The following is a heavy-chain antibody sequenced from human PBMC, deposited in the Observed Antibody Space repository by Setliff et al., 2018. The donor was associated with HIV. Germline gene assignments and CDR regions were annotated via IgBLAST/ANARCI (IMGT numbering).Heavy chain of an antibody. CDR3: ARRSGWSLDY. J-gene: IGHJ4*02. V-gene: IGHV4-34*01. CDR1: GGSFSGYY. CDR2: INHSGST. D-gene: IGHD6-19*01. Sequence: SETLSLTCGVYGGSFSGYYWSWIRQPPGKGLEWIGEINHSGSTNQNPSLKSRVTISVDTSKNQFSLKLRSVTAADTAVYYCARRSGWSLDYWGQGTLVTVSS.